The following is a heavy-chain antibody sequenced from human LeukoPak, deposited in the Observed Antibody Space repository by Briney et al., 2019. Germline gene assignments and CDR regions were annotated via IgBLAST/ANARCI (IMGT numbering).Heavy chain of an antibody. J-gene: IGHJ6*03. D-gene: IGHD3-16*01. CDR2: ISGSGGST. V-gene: IGHV3-23*01. Sequence: PGGSLRLSCAASGFTFSSYAMSWVRQAPGKGLEWVSAISGSGGSTYYADSVKGRFTISRDNSKNTLYLQMNSLRAEDTAVYYCAKDDGGGTDYYYMDVWGKGTTVTVSS. CDR1: GFTFSSYA. CDR3: AKDDGGGTDYYYMDV.